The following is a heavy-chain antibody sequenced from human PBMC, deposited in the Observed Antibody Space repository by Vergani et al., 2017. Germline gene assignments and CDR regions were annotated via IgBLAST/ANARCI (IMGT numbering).Heavy chain of an antibody. V-gene: IGHV4-4*03. CDR2: IYHSGST. CDR3: AREDSSSVEFLAY. Sequence: QVQLQESGPGLVKPPGTLSLTCAVSGGSISSSNWWIWVRQPPGKGLEWMGEIYHSGSTNYNPSLKCRVTISVDKSKNQFSLKLSSVTAADAAVSYCAREDSSSVEFLAYWGQGTLVTVSS. CDR1: GGSISSSNW. J-gene: IGHJ4*02. D-gene: IGHD6-6*01.